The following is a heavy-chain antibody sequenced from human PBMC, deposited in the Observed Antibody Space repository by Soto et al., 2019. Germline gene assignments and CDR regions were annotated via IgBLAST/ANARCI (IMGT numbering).Heavy chain of an antibody. CDR1: GGTFSSYA. J-gene: IGHJ3*02. CDR2: IIPIFGTA. V-gene: IGHV1-69*13. Sequence: GASVKVSCKASGGTFSSYAISWVRQAPGQGLEWMGGIIPIFGTANYAQKFQGRVTITADESTSTAYMELSSLRSEDTAVYYCARAWPPPPGYYDSSGPPGAFDIWGQGTMVTVSS. D-gene: IGHD3-22*01. CDR3: ARAWPPPPGYYDSSGPPGAFDI.